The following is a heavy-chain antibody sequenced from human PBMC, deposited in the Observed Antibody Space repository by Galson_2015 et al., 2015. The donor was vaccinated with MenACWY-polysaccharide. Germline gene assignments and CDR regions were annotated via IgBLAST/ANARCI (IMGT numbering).Heavy chain of an antibody. Sequence: SLRLSCAASGFTFNSYAMHWVRQAPGKGLEWVAVISYDETNKYYADSVKGRFTISRDNSKNTLYLQMNSLRAEDAAVYYCARDYCSCTKWYGLAVWGQGTTVIVS. D-gene: IGHD2-2*01. CDR1: GFTFNSYA. J-gene: IGHJ6*02. CDR3: ARDYCSCTKWYGLAV. V-gene: IGHV3-30-3*01. CDR2: ISYDETNK.